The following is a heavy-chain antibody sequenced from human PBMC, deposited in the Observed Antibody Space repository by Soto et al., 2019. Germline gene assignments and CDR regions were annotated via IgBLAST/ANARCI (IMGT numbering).Heavy chain of an antibody. CDR1: GVTFSSDA. CDR2: ISGSGGST. V-gene: IGHV3-23*01. CDR3: AKAGGDIVVVPAAIY. Sequence: GGSRRLCWAASGVTFSSDAMSGVRQAPGKGLEWVSAISGSGGSTYYADSVKGRFTISRDNSKNTLYLQMNSLRAEDTAVYYCAKAGGDIVVVPAAIYWGQGT. J-gene: IGHJ4*02. D-gene: IGHD2-2*01.